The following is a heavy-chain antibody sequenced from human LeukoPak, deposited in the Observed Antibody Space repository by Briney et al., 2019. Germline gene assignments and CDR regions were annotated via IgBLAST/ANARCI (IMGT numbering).Heavy chain of an antibody. CDR1: GFTFSSYA. CDR2: ISSNGGST. CDR3: AKVGRAIFGVPVYYYYYMDV. Sequence: GGSLRLSCAASGFTFSSYAMHWVRQAPGKGLEYVSAISSNGGSTYYANSVEGRFTISRDNSKNTLYLQMGSLRAEDMAVYYCAKVGRAIFGVPVYYYYYMDVWGKGTTVTVS. V-gene: IGHV3-64*01. J-gene: IGHJ6*03. D-gene: IGHD3-3*01.